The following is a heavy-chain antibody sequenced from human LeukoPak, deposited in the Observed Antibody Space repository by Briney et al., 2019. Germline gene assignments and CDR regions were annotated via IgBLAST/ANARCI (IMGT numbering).Heavy chain of an antibody. J-gene: IGHJ5*02. D-gene: IGHD6-13*01. V-gene: IGHV3-7*01. Sequence: GGSLRLSCAASGFTFSSYWMSWVRQAPGKGLEWVANIKQHGSEKYYVDSVKGRFPISRDNAKTSLYLQMNSLRAEDTAVYYCARAGYSRAGGWFDPWGQGTLVTVSS. CDR2: IKQHGSEK. CDR3: ARAGYSRAGGWFDP. CDR1: GFTFSSYW.